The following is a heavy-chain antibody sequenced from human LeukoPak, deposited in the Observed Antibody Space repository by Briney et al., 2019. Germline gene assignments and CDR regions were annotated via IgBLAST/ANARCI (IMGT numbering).Heavy chain of an antibody. Sequence: PGGSLRLSCAASGFTFSSYGMHWVRQAPGKGLEWVAVISYDGSNKYYADSVKGRFTISRDNSKNTLYLQMNSLRAEDTAVYYCAKDLLLGSSGYYSLLNWGQGTLVTVSS. CDR1: GFTFSSYG. CDR2: ISYDGSNK. CDR3: AKDLLLGSSGYYSLLN. J-gene: IGHJ4*02. D-gene: IGHD3-22*01. V-gene: IGHV3-30*18.